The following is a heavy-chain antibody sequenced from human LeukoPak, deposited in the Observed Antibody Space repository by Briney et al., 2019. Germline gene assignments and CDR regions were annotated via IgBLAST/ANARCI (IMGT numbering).Heavy chain of an antibody. V-gene: IGHV3-7*04. CDR2: IKEDGGAK. J-gene: IGHJ4*02. D-gene: IGHD1-26*01. CDR3: ARELPGSIDY. CDR1: GFTFSSYW. Sequence: PGGSLRLSCAASGFTFSSYWMSWVRQAPGKGLEWVANIKEDGGAKYHVDSVKGRLTISRDNAKNSLYLQMNSLRAEDTAVYYCARELPGSIDYWGQGTLVTVSS.